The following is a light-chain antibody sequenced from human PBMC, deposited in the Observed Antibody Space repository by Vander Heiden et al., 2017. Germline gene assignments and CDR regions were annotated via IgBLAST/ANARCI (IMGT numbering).Light chain of an antibody. J-gene: IGLJ1*01. V-gene: IGLV1-44*01. CDR2: SNK. CDR3: AAWDDSLNGYV. CDR1: SPNVGSDT. Sequence: QSVLTQPPSASGTPGQRATISCSGSSPNVGSDTVNWYQQLPGTAPKLLIYSNKQRPSGVPDRFSGSKSGTSASLAISGLQSEDEADYYCAAWDDSLNGYVFGTGTKVTVL.